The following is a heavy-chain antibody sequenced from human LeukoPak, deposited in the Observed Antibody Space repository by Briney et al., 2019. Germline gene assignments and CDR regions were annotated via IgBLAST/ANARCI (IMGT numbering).Heavy chain of an antibody. Sequence: PSETLSLTCTVSGGSISSTTHYWGWIRLPPGKGLEWIGSIYYGGSTYYNPSLKSRVTISVDTSKNQFSLKLTSVTAADTAVYYCARQTGSGLFILPGGQGTLVTVSS. D-gene: IGHD3/OR15-3a*01. CDR1: GGSISSTTHY. CDR2: IYYGGST. V-gene: IGHV4-39*01. J-gene: IGHJ4*02. CDR3: ARQTGSGLFILP.